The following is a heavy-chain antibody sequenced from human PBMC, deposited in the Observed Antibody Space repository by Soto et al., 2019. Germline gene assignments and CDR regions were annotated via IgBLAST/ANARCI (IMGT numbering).Heavy chain of an antibody. D-gene: IGHD5-12*01. V-gene: IGHV3-23*01. CDR3: AKDLPPTPKHSLRLPYFDY. Sequence: EVQLLESGGGLVQPGGSLGLSCAASGFTFSSYTMSWVRQAPGKGLEWVSAISGSGGSTYYADSVKGRFTISRDNSKNTLYLQMNSLRAEDTAVYYCAKDLPPTPKHSLRLPYFDYWGQGTLVTVSS. CDR1: GFTFSSYT. CDR2: ISGSGGST. J-gene: IGHJ4*02.